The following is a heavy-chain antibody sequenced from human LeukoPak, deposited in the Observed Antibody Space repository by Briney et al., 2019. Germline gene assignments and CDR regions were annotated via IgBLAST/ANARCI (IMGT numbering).Heavy chain of an antibody. J-gene: IGHJ4*02. CDR1: GFTFSSYA. CDR3: AKDRVAGIFGY. CDR2: ISGSGGST. D-gene: IGHD6-19*01. V-gene: IGHV3-23*01. Sequence: PGGSLRLSCAASGFTFSSYAMSWVRQAPGMGLEWVSAISGSGGSTYYADPVKGRFTISRDNSKNTLYLQMNSLRAEDTAVYYCAKDRVAGIFGYWGQGTLVTVSS.